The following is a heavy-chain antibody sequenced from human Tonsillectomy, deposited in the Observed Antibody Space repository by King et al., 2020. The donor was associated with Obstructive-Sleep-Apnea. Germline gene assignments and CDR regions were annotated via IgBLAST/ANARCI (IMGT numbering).Heavy chain of an antibody. V-gene: IGHV6-1*01. J-gene: IGHJ6*02. CDR1: GDSVSSDSAA. D-gene: IGHD4-17*01. CDR3: AGDPSHDYGDYFYFYGMDV. Sequence: VQLQESGPGLVKPSQTLSLNCVISGDSVSSDSAAWNWIRQSPSRGLEWLGRTYYRSQWKNDYGESVKSRITIIPDTTKNQFSLDLRSVTPEDTAVYYCAGDPSHDYGDYFYFYGMDVWGQGTTVTVSS. CDR2: TYYRSQWKN.